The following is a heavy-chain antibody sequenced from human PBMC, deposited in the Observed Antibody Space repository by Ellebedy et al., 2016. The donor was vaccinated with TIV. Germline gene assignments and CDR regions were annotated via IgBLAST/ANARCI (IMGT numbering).Heavy chain of an antibody. CDR3: ARDVPADAAALLDY. V-gene: IGHV1-18*04. D-gene: IGHD2-2*01. J-gene: IGHJ4*02. CDR1: VYPFPNYG. Sequence: AASVKVSCKASVYPFPNYGVSWVRQAPGQGLEWVGWISAYNGNTKYGQKFQGRISLTTDTSMGTAYMERRGLRSYDTGVYFCARDVPADAAALLDYWGQGTRVTVSS. CDR2: ISAYNGNT.